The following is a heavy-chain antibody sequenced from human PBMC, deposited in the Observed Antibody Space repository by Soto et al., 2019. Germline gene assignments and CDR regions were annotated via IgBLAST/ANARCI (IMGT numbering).Heavy chain of an antibody. CDR3: VRGFKNYYAMDV. CDR2: LNSDGSSK. Sequence: GGSMRLSCAASGLTFTTYWMHWVRQAPGRGLVWVSRLNSDGSSKYYGDSMKGRFTISRDNADNTVYLQMNSLRDEDTAVYFCVRGFKNYYAMDVWGQGTTVTVSS. V-gene: IGHV3-74*01. J-gene: IGHJ6*02. CDR1: GLTFTTYW.